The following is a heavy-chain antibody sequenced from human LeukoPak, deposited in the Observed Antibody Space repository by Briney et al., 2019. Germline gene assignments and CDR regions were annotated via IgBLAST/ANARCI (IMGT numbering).Heavy chain of an antibody. Sequence: PSETLSLTCAVSGGSISSTTSYWGWIRQPPGKGLEWIGRIYYSGSTFYNPSLKSRVTISVDTPKNQFSLRLSSVTAADTAVYYCARHGSTDYFDYWGEGTLVTVSS. CDR2: IYYSGST. CDR3: ARHGSTDYFDY. J-gene: IGHJ4*02. V-gene: IGHV4-39*01. D-gene: IGHD2-2*03. CDR1: GGSISSTTSY.